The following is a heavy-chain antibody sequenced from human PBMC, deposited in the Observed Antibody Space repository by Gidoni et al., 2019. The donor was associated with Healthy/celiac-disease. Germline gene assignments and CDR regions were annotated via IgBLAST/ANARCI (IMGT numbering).Heavy chain of an antibody. CDR1: GFTFSSYA. CDR3: ARGRGCSGGSCYSHFDY. Sequence: QVQLVESGGGVVQPGRSLRLPFAASGFTFSSYAMHWVRQAPGKGLEWVAVISYDGSNKYYADAVKGRFTISRDNSKNTLYLQMNSLRTEDTAVYYCARGRGCSGGSCYSHFDYWGQGTLVTVSS. D-gene: IGHD2-15*01. CDR2: ISYDGSNK. J-gene: IGHJ4*02. V-gene: IGHV3-30-3*01.